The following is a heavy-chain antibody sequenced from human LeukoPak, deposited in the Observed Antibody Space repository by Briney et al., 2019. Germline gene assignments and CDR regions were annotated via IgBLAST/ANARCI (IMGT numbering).Heavy chain of an antibody. CDR1: GGSISSYY. J-gene: IGHJ5*02. CDR2: IYYSGST. Sequence: SETLSLTCTVSGGSISSYYWSWIRQPPGKGLEWIGYIYYSGSTNYNPSLKSRVTISVDTSKNQFSLKLNSVTAADTAVYYCARWDRNWFDPWGQGTLVTVSS. D-gene: IGHD1-26*01. V-gene: IGHV4-59*01. CDR3: ARWDRNWFDP.